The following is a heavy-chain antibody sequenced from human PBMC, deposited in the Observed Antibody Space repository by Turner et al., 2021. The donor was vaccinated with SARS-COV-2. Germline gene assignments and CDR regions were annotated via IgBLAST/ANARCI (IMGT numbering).Heavy chain of an antibody. CDR1: GDSLNSYY. CDR3: ARDPSGTFPRGLFDS. CDR2: ISYSGIP. V-gene: IGHV4-59*01. Sequence: QVQLQESGPGLVKPSETLSLTCTVSGDSLNSYYWNWIRQSPGKGLEWSGYISYSGIPNYNPSLRSRIAISLDKSKKQFSLRLSSVTAADTAVYFCARDPSGTFPRGLFDSWGQGALVTVSS. D-gene: IGHD3-10*01. J-gene: IGHJ4*02.